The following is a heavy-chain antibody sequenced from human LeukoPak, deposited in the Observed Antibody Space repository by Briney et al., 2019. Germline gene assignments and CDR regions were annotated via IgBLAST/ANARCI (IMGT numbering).Heavy chain of an antibody. CDR2: INSDGSSTRYADSVKGRIT. V-gene: IGHV3-74*01. J-gene: IGHJ4*02. D-gene: IGHD7-27*01. CDR3: TRSTGDRSFFDY. Sequence: QPGGSLRLSCAASGFTFSSYWMHWVRQAPGKGLVWVSRINSDGSSTRYADSVKGRITRYADSVKGRITISRDNAKNTLYLQMSSLRAEDTAVYYCTRSTGDRSFFDYWGQGTLVTVSS. CDR1: GFTFSSYW.